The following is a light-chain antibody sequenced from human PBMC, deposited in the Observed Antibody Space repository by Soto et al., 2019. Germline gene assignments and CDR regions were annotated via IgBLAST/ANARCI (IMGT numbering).Light chain of an antibody. CDR2: GVS. CDR3: QKHPVA. J-gene: IGKJ1*01. Sequence: EIVMTQSPDTLFVSLGEGATLSCTASQSVSSSYLAWYQQKPGQAPSLLIYGVSSRATCIPGRFSGSGYGTDFTLTIRRQELEDFAVYYCQKHPVAFGQGTRVDIK. CDR1: QSVSSSY. V-gene: IGKV3-20*01.